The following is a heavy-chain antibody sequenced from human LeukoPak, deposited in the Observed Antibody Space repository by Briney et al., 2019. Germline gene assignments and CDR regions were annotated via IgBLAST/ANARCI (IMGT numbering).Heavy chain of an antibody. J-gene: IGHJ4*02. CDR2: IYYSGST. V-gene: IGHV4-39*01. CDR3: ARRSGFWSGYYLFDY. D-gene: IGHD3-3*01. CDR1: GGSISSYY. Sequence: SETLSLTCTVSGGSISSYYWSWIRQPPGKGLEWIGSIYYSGSTYYNPSLKSRVTISVDTSKNQFSLKLSSVPAADTAVYYCARRSGFWSGYYLFDYWGQGTLVTVSS.